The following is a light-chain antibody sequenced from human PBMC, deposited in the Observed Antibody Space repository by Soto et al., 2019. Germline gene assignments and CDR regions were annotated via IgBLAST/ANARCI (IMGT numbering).Light chain of an antibody. Sequence: DIVMTQSPDSMAVSLGERATINCKSSQSVLYSSNNKNYLAWYQQKPGQPPKLLIYWASTREYGVPDRFSGSWSGTDFTLTISSLHAEDVAVYYCQQYYSTPLTFGGGTKVEIK. CDR3: QQYYSTPLT. V-gene: IGKV4-1*01. J-gene: IGKJ4*01. CDR1: QSVLYSSNNKNY. CDR2: WAS.